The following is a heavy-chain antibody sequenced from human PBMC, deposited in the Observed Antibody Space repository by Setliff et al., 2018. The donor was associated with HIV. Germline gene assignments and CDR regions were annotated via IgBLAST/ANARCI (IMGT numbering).Heavy chain of an antibody. D-gene: IGHD4-4*01. V-gene: IGHV1-18*01. Sequence: VASVKVSCKASHYTFTNYAITWVRQAPGQRPEWMGWISAYDGDTKYAQKFHNRLSMTADTSTTTAYTDLRGLTSDDTGVYYCARVGLSAVPFPTVYWGQGTLVTVSS. CDR2: ISAYDGDT. CDR3: ARVGLSAVPFPTVY. J-gene: IGHJ4*02. CDR1: HYTFTNYA.